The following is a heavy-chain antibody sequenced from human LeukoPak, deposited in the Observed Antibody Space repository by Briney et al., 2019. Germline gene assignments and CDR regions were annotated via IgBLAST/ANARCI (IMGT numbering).Heavy chain of an antibody. V-gene: IGHV3-23*01. CDR2: IHDDGGST. CDR1: GFRFSGYS. D-gene: IGHD3-10*01. J-gene: IGHJ3*02. CDR3: AKEGGVWGVYDSFDI. Sequence: GGSLRLSCVASGFRFSGYSMSWVRQAPGKGLEWVSHIHDDGGSTSYADSVKGRFTISRDNSKNTLYLQMNSLRGEDTAMYYCAKEGGVWGVYDSFDIWGQGTFLTVSS.